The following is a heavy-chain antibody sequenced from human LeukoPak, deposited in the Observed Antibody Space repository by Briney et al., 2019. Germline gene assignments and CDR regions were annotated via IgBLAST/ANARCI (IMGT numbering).Heavy chain of an antibody. CDR3: ATIKRGNIYGYFDF. CDR1: DVSISSHY. J-gene: IGHJ4*02. D-gene: IGHD5-18*01. CDR2: MRDTVNT. V-gene: IGHV4-59*11. Sequence: SETLSLTCTVSDVSISSHYWSWLQQPPGKGLEWIAYMRDTVNTKDNPSFKSRLTLSADTSKNQFSLRLSSVTAADTAVYYCATIKRGNIYGYFDFWGQGILVTVSS.